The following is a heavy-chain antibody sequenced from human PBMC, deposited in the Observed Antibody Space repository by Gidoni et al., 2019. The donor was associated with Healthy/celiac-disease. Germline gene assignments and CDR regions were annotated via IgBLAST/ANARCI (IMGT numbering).Heavy chain of an antibody. V-gene: IGHV3-23*01. D-gene: IGHD1-26*01. Sequence: VQLLEAGGGLVQPGGSLRLYCAASGFTFSSYAMSWVRQAPGTGLGWVSAIRGSCGSTSYADPVKGRFPISRDNSKNTLYLPMNSLRAEDTAVYYCAKGSGWGELPPSSDYWGQGTLVTVSS. CDR2: IRGSCGST. J-gene: IGHJ4*02. CDR1: GFTFSSYA. CDR3: AKGSGWGELPPSSDY.